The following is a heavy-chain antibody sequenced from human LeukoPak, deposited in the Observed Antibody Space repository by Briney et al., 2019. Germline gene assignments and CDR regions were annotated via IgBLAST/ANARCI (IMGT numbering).Heavy chain of an antibody. CDR1: GFTFSHLA. CDR3: AKLKRVGIAPFDD. D-gene: IGHD3-10*01. CDR2: ISGSGNKT. J-gene: IGHJ4*02. V-gene: IGHV3-23*01. Sequence: PGGSLRLSCAASGFTFSHLAMSWVRQAPGKGLHWVSTISGSGNKTYDADSVKGRFTISRDNSKNTLYLQMTGLRAEDTAVYYCAKLKRVGIAPFDDWGQGILVTVSS.